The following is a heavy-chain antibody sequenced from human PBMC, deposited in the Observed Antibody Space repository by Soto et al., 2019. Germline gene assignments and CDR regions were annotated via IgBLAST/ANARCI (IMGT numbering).Heavy chain of an antibody. V-gene: IGHV4-34*01. Sequence: QVQLQQWGAGLLKPSETLSLTCAVYGGSFSGYYWSWIRQPPGKGLEWIGEINHSGSTNYNPSLKSRVTISVDPSKNQFSLKLSSVTAADTAVYYCARGPGTVTGYYYYYMDVWGKGTTVTVSS. D-gene: IGHD1-1*01. CDR1: GGSFSGYY. CDR2: INHSGST. CDR3: ARGPGTVTGYYYYYMDV. J-gene: IGHJ6*03.